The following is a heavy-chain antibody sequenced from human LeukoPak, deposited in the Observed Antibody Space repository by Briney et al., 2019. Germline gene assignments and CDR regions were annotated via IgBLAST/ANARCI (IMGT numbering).Heavy chain of an antibody. CDR1: VFTFSSYA. D-gene: IGHD1-26*01. J-gene: IGHJ6*02. V-gene: IGHV3-23*01. Sequence: GGSLRLSCAASVFTFSSYAMSWVRQAPGKGLEWVSAISGSGGSTYYADSVKGRFTISRDNSKNTLYLQMNSLRAEDTAVYYCARARERWYYYYYGMDVWGQGTTVTVSS. CDR2: ISGSGGST. CDR3: ARARERWYYYYYGMDV.